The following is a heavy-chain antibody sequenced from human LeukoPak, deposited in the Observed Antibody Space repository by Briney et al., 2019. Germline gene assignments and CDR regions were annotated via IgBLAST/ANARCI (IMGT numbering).Heavy chain of an antibody. V-gene: IGHV4-38-2*02. CDR2: FYHGGST. CDR3: ARVRQWLAPNWFDP. J-gene: IGHJ5*02. CDR1: GYSISTGYY. D-gene: IGHD6-19*01. Sequence: PSETLSLTCTVSGYSISTGYYWDWIRQPPGKGLEWIGTFYHGGSTYYNPSLKSRVTISVDTSKNQFSLNLTSVTAADTAVYYCARVRQWLAPNWFDPWGQGTLVTVSS.